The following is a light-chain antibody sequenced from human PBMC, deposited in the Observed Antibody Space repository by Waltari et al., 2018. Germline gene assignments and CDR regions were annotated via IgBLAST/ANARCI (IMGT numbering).Light chain of an antibody. CDR1: SSNIGAGYD. J-gene: IGLJ2*01. V-gene: IGLV1-40*01. CDR3: QSYDRGLSGAV. CDR2: GNN. Sequence: QSVLTQPPSVSGAPGQRVTISCTGSSSNIGAGYDVHWYQRLPGKAPSLLIFGNNNRPSGVPDRIAGSKSGTSASLDITGLQGEDDGDYYCQSYDRGLSGAVFGGWTKLTVL.